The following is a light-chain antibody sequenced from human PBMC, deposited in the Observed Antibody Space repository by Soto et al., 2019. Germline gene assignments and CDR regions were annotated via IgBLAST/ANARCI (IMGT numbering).Light chain of an antibody. J-gene: IGKJ1*01. CDR1: QSVSSSY. Sequence: EIVLTQSPGPLSLSPGERATLSCRASQSVSSSYLAWYQQKPGQAPRPLIYGASSRAIGIPGRFSGRVSGTDFTLTISRLEPEDFAVYYCQQYGSSPWTFGQGTKVEIK. V-gene: IGKV3-20*01. CDR3: QQYGSSPWT. CDR2: GAS.